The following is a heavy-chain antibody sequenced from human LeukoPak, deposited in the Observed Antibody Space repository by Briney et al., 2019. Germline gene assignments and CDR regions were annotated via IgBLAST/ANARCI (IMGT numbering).Heavy chain of an antibody. D-gene: IGHD2-2*01. CDR3: ARVPIVVVPAATDNWFDP. V-gene: IGHV1-69*04. CDR1: GGAFSRYA. CDR2: IIPIFGIA. Sequence: SVKVSCKASGGAFSRYAISWVRQAPGQGLEWMGRIIPIFGIANYAQKFQGRVTITADKSTSTAYMELSSLRSEDTAVYYCARVPIVVVPAATDNWFDPWGQGTLVTVSS. J-gene: IGHJ5*02.